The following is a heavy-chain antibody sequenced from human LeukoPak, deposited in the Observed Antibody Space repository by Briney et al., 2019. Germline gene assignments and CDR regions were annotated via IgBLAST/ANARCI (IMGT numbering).Heavy chain of an antibody. Sequence: SVKVSCKASGGTFSSYAISWVRQAPGQGLEWMGRIIPILGIANYAQKFQGRVTITTDKSTSTAYMELSSLRSEDTAVYYCAREGFSVAGDYYFDYWGQGTLSPSPQ. V-gene: IGHV1-69*04. CDR3: AREGFSVAGDYYFDY. CDR1: GGTFSSYA. J-gene: IGHJ4*02. CDR2: IIPILGIA. D-gene: IGHD6-19*01.